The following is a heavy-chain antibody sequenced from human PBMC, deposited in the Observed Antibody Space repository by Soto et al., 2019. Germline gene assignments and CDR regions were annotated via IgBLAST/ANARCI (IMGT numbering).Heavy chain of an antibody. Sequence: QMQLVQSGAEVKARGSSVKISCKTSGGTFNTYALTWVRQAPGQGLEWIGGIIPISGITNVAQRFQGTVKSDAADSLTSAYMEMNSMRSDDTAVYYCAKAAGDHWGQGTLVTVSS. CDR1: GGTFNTYA. J-gene: IGHJ4*02. CDR3: AKAAGDH. V-gene: IGHV1-69*01. D-gene: IGHD6-25*01. CDR2: IIPISGIT.